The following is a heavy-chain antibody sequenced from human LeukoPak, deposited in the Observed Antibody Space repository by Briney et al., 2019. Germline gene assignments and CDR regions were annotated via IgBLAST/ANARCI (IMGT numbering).Heavy chain of an antibody. CDR1: GFTFSSYA. J-gene: IGHJ4*02. CDR2: ISGSGGST. Sequence: GGSLRLSCAASGFTFSSYAMSWVRQAPGKGLEWVSAISGSGGSTYYADSVKGRSTISRDNSKNTLYLQMNSLRAEDTAVYYCAKDGLNLQTTVTTDFDYWGQGTLVTVSS. V-gene: IGHV3-23*01. CDR3: AKDGLNLQTTVTTDFDY. D-gene: IGHD4-17*01.